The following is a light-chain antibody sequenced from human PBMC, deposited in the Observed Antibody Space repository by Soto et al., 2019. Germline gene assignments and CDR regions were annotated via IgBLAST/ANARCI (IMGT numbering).Light chain of an antibody. J-gene: IGKJ5*01. Sequence: DVHMTQAASALSASVGDRGTSTCRASQSIGSWLAWHQQKTGKAPNLLIYAASSLQSGVPSRFSGSGSGTHFTITISSLQRDDFAIYYCQQHNPYCRTFAQGTRLDIK. CDR1: QSIGSW. CDR2: AAS. CDR3: QQHNPYCRT. V-gene: IGKV1-5*01.